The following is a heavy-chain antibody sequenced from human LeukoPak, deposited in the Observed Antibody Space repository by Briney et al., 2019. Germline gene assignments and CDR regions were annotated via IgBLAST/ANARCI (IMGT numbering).Heavy chain of an antibody. D-gene: IGHD3-10*01. CDR1: GGSISSYY. CDR2: VHYSGST. Sequence: SETLSLTCTVSGGSISSYYWSWIRQPPGKGLECIGYVHYSGSTNYNPSLKSRVTISVDTSKNQFSLRLSSVTAADTAVYYCARLHRGFYYFGMDVWGQGTTVTVSS. J-gene: IGHJ6*02. CDR3: ARLHRGFYYFGMDV. V-gene: IGHV4-59*08.